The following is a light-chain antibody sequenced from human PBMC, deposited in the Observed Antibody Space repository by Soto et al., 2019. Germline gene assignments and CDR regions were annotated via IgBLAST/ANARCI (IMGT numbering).Light chain of an antibody. CDR3: QYLNSFPLT. V-gene: IGKV1-9*01. J-gene: IGKJ4*01. Sequence: IRLTQSPSSLSASIGDRVTITCRASQGISNYLAWYQQKPGKAPKLLIYIASTLQGGVPSRFSGSGSGTDFSLTISSLQPEDVATYYCQYLNSFPLTFGGGTKVEIK. CDR1: QGISNY. CDR2: IAS.